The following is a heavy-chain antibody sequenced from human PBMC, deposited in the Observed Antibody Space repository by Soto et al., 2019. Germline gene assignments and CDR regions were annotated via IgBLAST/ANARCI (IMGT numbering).Heavy chain of an antibody. CDR3: ARESLRFLEWSFDY. CDR2: ISTSGSPI. Sequence: GGSLRLSCAASGFTFSNYEMNWVRQAPGKGLEWLAYISTSGSPIYYADSVKGRFTISRDDAKNSLYLQMNNLRAEDTAVYYCARESLRFLEWSFDYWGQGTLVTV. V-gene: IGHV3-48*03. CDR1: GFTFSNYE. D-gene: IGHD3-3*01. J-gene: IGHJ4*02.